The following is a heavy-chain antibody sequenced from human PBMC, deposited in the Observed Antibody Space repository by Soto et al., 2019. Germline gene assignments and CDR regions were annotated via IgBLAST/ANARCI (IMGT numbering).Heavy chain of an antibody. CDR1: GFTFSSYS. J-gene: IGHJ3*02. CDR3: ARLPTPFSSHGTFDI. V-gene: IGHV3-21*01. CDR2: ISSSSSYI. Sequence: SLRLSCAASGFTFSSYSMNWVRQAPGKGLEWVSSISSSSSYIYYADSVKGRFTISRDNAKNSLYLQMNSLRAEDTAVYYCARLPTPFSSHGTFDIWGQGTMVTVSS. D-gene: IGHD6-13*01.